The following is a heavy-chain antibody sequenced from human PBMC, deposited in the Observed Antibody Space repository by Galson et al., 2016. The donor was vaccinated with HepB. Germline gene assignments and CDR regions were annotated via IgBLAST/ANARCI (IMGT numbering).Heavy chain of an antibody. CDR1: SGSFSAYS. CDR2: VNHLGDT. CDR3: ARTRRPGLRGSQSGPEDYFDN. J-gene: IGHJ4*02. Sequence: SETLSLTCTVYSGSFSAYSWSWIRQSPGKGLEWIGAVNHLGDTDYDPSLKSRVTISIDTSKNHFSLKLTSVTAADTAVYYCARTRRPGLRGSQSGPEDYFDNWGQGILVTVSS. V-gene: IGHV4-34*01. D-gene: IGHD1-14*01.